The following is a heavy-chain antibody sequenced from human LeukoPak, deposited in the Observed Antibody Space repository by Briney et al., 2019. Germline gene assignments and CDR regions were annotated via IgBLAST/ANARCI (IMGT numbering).Heavy chain of an antibody. CDR1: VASISSRCY. CDR2: FYHSGTA. Sequence: PSETLSLTCIVSVASISSRCYWPCMRQPPGTGHVWICDFYHSGTAYYNPSLESRATIFVDTSKTQSSLVLKPVTATDTAVYYCVWGRFSTSSNWFDPWGQGTLVTVSS. D-gene: IGHD3-3*01. J-gene: IGHJ5*02. CDR3: VWGRFSTSSNWFDP. V-gene: IGHV4-38-2*02.